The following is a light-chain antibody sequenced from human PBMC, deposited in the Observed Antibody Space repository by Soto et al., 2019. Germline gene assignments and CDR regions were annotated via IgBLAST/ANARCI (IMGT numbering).Light chain of an antibody. CDR1: SSNVGNFY. CDR3: ASWSDSLSGPVV. V-gene: IGLV1-47*02. CDR2: NNN. Sequence: QSVLTQPPSASGTPGQWVTISCSGSSSNVGNFYVYWYHQLPGTAPKLLIYNNNQRHLGVAVRYSGSKSGTSASVAISRRRFDDEDDDYYASWSDSLSGPVVFGGGTQLTVL. J-gene: IGLJ7*01.